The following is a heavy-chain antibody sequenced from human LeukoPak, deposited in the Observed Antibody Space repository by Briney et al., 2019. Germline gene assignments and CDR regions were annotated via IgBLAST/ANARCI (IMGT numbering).Heavy chain of an antibody. CDR3: ARGSGSYQSDIDY. CDR1: GYTFTGYY. D-gene: IGHD1-26*01. Sequence: GASVKVSCKASGYTFTGYYMHWVRQAPGQGLEGMGWINPNSGGTNYAQKFQGRVTMTRDTSISTAYMELSRLRSDDTAVYYCARGSGSYQSDIDYWGQGTLVTVSS. CDR2: INPNSGGT. V-gene: IGHV1-2*02. J-gene: IGHJ4*02.